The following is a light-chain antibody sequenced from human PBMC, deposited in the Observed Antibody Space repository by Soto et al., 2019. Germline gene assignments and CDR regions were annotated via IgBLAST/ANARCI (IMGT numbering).Light chain of an antibody. CDR3: QRYGSSRT. CDR1: QSVGSGY. Sequence: EIVLTQSPGTLSLSPGDRATLSCRASQSVGSGYLAWYQQKPGQAPRLLIYATSNRATGIPDRVSGSGSGTDFTLTISRLEPEDFAVYYCQRYGSSRTFGQGTKVEIK. J-gene: IGKJ1*01. CDR2: ATS. V-gene: IGKV3-20*01.